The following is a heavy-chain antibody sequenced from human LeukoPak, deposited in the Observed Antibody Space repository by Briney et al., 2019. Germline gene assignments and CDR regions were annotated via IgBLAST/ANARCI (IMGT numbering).Heavy chain of an antibody. CDR1: GFTFSTYS. Sequence: PGRSLRLSCAASGFTFSTYSIHWVRQAPGNGLEWVAVISYDGTTKYYAHSVKGRFTISRDNSKNTLYLQMSSLETEDTAVYYCARGKSGIAAAGTLSPLDYWGQGALVTVSS. CDR3: ARGKSGIAAAGTLSPLDY. CDR2: ISYDGTTK. J-gene: IGHJ4*02. D-gene: IGHD6-13*01. V-gene: IGHV3-30*04.